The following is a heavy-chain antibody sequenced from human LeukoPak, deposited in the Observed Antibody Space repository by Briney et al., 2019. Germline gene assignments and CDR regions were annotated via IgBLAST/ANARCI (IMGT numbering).Heavy chain of an antibody. V-gene: IGHV5-51*01. CDR1: GYSFTSYW. D-gene: IGHD3-10*01. Sequence: GESLKISCKGSGYSFTSYWIGWVRQMPGKGLEWMGIIYPGDSDTRYSPSFQGQVTISADKSISAAYLQWSSLKASDTAMYYCARIVVTMVRGLDYYYMDVWGKGTTVTVSS. CDR2: IYPGDSDT. CDR3: ARIVVTMVRGLDYYYMDV. J-gene: IGHJ6*03.